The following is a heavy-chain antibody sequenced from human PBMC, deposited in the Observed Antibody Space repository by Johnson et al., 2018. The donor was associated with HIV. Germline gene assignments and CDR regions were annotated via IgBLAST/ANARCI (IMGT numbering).Heavy chain of an antibody. J-gene: IGHJ3*02. CDR2: ISIDGSNK. V-gene: IGHV3-30*18. Sequence: VQLVESGGGVVQPGRSLRLSCAATGFSLRTYGMHWVRQAPGKGLEWVAVISIDGSNKYYADSVKGRFTISRDNAKNSLYLQMNSLRAEDTAVYYCAKDREDAFDIWGQGTMVTVSS. D-gene: IGHD1-26*01. CDR3: AKDREDAFDI. CDR1: GFSLRTYG.